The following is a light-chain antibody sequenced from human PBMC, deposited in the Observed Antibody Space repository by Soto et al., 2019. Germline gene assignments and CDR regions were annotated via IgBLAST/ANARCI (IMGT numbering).Light chain of an antibody. J-gene: IGKJ5*01. CDR1: QSVSSSY. Sequence: EVVLTQSPVTLSLSPGERATLSCRASQSVSSSYLAWYQHKPGQAPRLLISGASNRAAGIPDRFSGSGSGTDFTLTISRLEPEDFAVYYCQQYDNSFTFGGGTRLEIK. CDR3: QQYDNSFT. V-gene: IGKV3-20*01. CDR2: GAS.